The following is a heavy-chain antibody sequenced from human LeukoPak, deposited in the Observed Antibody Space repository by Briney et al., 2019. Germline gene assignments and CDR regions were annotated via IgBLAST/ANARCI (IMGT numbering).Heavy chain of an antibody. V-gene: IGHV4-59*01. J-gene: IGHJ4*02. CDR1: GGSISSYY. Sequence: PSETLSLTCTVSGGSISSYYWSWIRQPPGKGLEWIGYIYYSGSTNYNPSLKSRVTISVDTSKNQFSLKLSSVTAADTAVYYCARIDYTLYFDYWGQGTLVTVSS. D-gene: IGHD4-11*01. CDR2: IYYSGST. CDR3: ARIDYTLYFDY.